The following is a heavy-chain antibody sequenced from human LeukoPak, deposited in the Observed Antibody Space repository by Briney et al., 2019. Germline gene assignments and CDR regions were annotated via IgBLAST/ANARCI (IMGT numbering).Heavy chain of an antibody. CDR1: GFTFSSYG. J-gene: IGHJ4*02. V-gene: IGHV3-33*06. CDR3: AKDPRDYYDSSGYFDY. CDR2: IWYDGSNK. Sequence: GRSLRLSCAASGFTFSSYGMHWVRQAPGKGLEWVAVIWYDGSNKYYADSVKGRFAISRDNSKNTLYLQMNSLRAEDTAVYYCAKDPRDYYDSSGYFDYWGQGTLVTVPS. D-gene: IGHD3-22*01.